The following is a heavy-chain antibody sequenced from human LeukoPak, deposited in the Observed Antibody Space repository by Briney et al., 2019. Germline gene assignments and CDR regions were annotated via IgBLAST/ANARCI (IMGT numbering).Heavy chain of an antibody. D-gene: IGHD1-26*01. CDR3: VRDRGSGSSQTHEFFEH. CDR1: GFTFTNYW. CDR2: IREDGGDI. V-gene: IGHV3-7*01. Sequence: GGSLRLSCAASGFTFTNYWMSWVRQAPGKGLEWVAMIREDGGDIYYVDSVKGRSTISRDNAKNSLYLQMNSLRAEDTAVYYCVRDRGSGSSQTHEFFEHWGQGTLVTVSS. J-gene: IGHJ1*01.